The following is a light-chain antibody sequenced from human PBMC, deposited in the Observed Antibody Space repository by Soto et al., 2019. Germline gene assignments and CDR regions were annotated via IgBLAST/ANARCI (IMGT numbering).Light chain of an antibody. CDR3: EKYNKAPWK. CDR2: GTS. V-gene: IGKV1-27*01. Sequence: DIQMTQSPPSLSASVGDRVTITCRASQDIEGFLAWYQQKPGTAPKLLLYGTSTLHSGVPSRFSGSGWGTDFILTVRSLQPEDVSTYYCEKYNKAPWKFGQGTKVDIK. CDR1: QDIEGF. J-gene: IGKJ1*01.